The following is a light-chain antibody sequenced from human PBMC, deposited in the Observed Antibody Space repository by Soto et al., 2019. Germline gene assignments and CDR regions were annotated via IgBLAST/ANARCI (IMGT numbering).Light chain of an antibody. Sequence: DIVLTQSPVTLSLSPGEGATLSCRASQSLTSSSLAWYQQKPGQAPTLLIFRASNRATGVPDRFSASESGTDSTLTISSLDPEDFALYFCHHYGSSPYTFGQGTKLEMK. J-gene: IGKJ2*01. CDR1: QSLTSSS. CDR2: RAS. V-gene: IGKV3-20*01. CDR3: HHYGSSPYT.